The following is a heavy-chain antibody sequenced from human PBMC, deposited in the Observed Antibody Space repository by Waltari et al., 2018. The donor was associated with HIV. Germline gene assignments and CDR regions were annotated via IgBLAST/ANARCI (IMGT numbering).Heavy chain of an antibody. D-gene: IGHD2-2*01. CDR3: ARQGERYSSSWYFFDY. CDR1: GDSTKSGSISTSKYS. J-gene: IGHJ4*02. Sequence: QLQLQESGPGLVKPSETLSLTCTVSGDSTKSGSISTSKYSWSWIRQSPGKGLEWIGSHSHLGTTYYNTSLQGRVTISVDTSKTQFSRKLKSVSASDAAVDYGARQGERYSSSWYFFDYWGQGTLVTVSS. V-gene: IGHV4-39*01. CDR2: HSHLGTT.